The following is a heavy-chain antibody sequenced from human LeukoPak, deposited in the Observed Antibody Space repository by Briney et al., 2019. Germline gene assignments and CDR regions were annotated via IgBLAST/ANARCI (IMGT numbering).Heavy chain of an antibody. J-gene: IGHJ4*02. CDR1: GGSISSYY. Sequence: SETLSLTCTVSGGSISSYYWSWVRQPAGRGLEWIGRIYTSGSTNYNPPLKSRVTMPVDTSKNQFSLTLSSVTAADTAVYYCARAQCSGGSCYWSYWGQGTLVTVSS. D-gene: IGHD2-15*01. V-gene: IGHV4-4*07. CDR3: ARAQCSGGSCYWSY. CDR2: IYTSGST.